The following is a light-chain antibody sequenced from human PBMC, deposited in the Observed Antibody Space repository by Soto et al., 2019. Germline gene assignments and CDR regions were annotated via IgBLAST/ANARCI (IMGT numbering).Light chain of an antibody. V-gene: IGLV2-23*02. Sequence: QSALTQPASVSGSPGQSITMSCTGTSREVGSYNLVSWYQQHPGKAPKVMIYEVSKRPSGVSNRVSGSKSGNTASLTISGLQAEDEADYYCCSYAGSSPVFGGGTKVTVL. J-gene: IGLJ2*01. CDR1: SREVGSYNL. CDR3: CSYAGSSPV. CDR2: EVS.